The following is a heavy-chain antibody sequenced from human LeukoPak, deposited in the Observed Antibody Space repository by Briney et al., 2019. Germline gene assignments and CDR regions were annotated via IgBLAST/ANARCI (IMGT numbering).Heavy chain of an antibody. J-gene: IGHJ2*01. CDR1: GYSISSGYY. Sequence: SETLSLTCTVSGYSISSGYYWGWIRQPPGKGLEWIGSIYHSGGTYYNPSLKSRVTISVDTSKNQFSLKLSSVTAADTAVYYCAKAAYSSNWYLDLWGRGTLVTVSS. D-gene: IGHD5-18*01. CDR3: AKAAYSSNWYLDL. CDR2: IYHSGGT. V-gene: IGHV4-38-2*02.